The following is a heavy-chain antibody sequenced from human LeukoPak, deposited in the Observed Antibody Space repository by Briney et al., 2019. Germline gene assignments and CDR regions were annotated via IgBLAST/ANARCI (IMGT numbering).Heavy chain of an antibody. Sequence: GGSLRLSCVASGFMFKSYGMHWVRRAPGKGLEWVSGISGSGGSTYYADSVKGRFTISRENAKNSLYLQMNSLRAGDTAVYYCARSFCSGGICILYDYWGQGTLVTVSS. CDR2: ISGSGGST. D-gene: IGHD2-15*01. J-gene: IGHJ4*02. CDR3: ARSFCSGGICILYDY. CDR1: GFMFKSYG. V-gene: IGHV3-23*01.